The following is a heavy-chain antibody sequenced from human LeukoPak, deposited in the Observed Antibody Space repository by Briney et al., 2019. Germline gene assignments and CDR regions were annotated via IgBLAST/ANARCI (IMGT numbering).Heavy chain of an antibody. CDR3: AKQHIVVVTATHGY. V-gene: IGHV3-23*01. Sequence: HPGGSMRLSCAASGFTFSSYAISWVRQAPGKGLEWVSAISGSGGSTYYADSVKGRFTISRDNSKNTLYLQMNSLRAEDTAVYYCAKQHIVVVTATHGYWGQGTLVTVSS. CDR2: ISGSGGST. J-gene: IGHJ4*02. CDR1: GFTFSSYA. D-gene: IGHD2-21*02.